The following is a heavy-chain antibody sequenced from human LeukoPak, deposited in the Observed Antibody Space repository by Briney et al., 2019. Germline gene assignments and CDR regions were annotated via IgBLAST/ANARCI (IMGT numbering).Heavy chain of an antibody. CDR3: ARANFLYCSSTTCLFDY. CDR2: INPNSGDT. D-gene: IGHD2-2*01. V-gene: IGHV1-2*02. J-gene: IGHJ4*02. Sequence: ASVKVSCKASGYTFTDYYMHWVRQAPGQGFEWMGWINPNSGDTNYAQKFQGRVTMTRDTSISTAHMELSRLRSDDTAVYYCARANFLYCSSTTCLFDYWGQGTLIIVSS. CDR1: GYTFTDYY.